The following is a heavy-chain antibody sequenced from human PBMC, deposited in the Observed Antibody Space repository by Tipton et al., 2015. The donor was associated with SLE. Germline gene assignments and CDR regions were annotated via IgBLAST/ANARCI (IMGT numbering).Heavy chain of an antibody. CDR2: INPSGGST. CDR1: GYTFTSYY. V-gene: IGHV1-46*01. Sequence: QLVQSGAEVKKPGASVKVSCKASGYTFTSYYMHWVRQAPGQGLEWMGIINPSGGSTSYAQKFQGRVTMPRDTSTSTVYMELSSLRSEGTAVYYCARVKPLPDYGDYVPHFDYWGQGTLGTVSS. CDR3: ARVKPLPDYGDYVPHFDY. D-gene: IGHD4-17*01. J-gene: IGHJ4*02.